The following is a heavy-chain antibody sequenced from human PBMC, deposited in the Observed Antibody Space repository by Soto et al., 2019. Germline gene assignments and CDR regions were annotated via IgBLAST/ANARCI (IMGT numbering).Heavy chain of an antibody. Sequence: SGPTLVNPTQTLTLTCTFSGFSLSTSGVCVSWIRQPPGKALEWLALIDWDDDKYYSTSLKTRLTISKDTSKNQVVLTMTNMDPVDTATYYCARIGIAAAADYYYGMDVWGKGTTVTVS. D-gene: IGHD6-13*01. J-gene: IGHJ6*04. CDR2: IDWDDDK. CDR1: GFSLSTSGVC. V-gene: IGHV2-70*01. CDR3: ARIGIAAAADYYYGMDV.